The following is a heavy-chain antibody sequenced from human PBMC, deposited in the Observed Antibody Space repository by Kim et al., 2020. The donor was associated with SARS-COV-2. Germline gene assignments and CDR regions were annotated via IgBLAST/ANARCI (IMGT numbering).Heavy chain of an antibody. V-gene: IGHV4-34*01. Sequence: SETLSLTCAVYGGSFSGYYWSWIRQPPGKGLEWIGEINHSGSTNYNPSLKSRVTISVDTSKNQFSLKLSSVTAADTALYYCARGGYYDSSGYYFRYYYYGMDVWGQGTTVTVSS. CDR1: GGSFSGYY. D-gene: IGHD3-22*01. J-gene: IGHJ6*02. CDR2: INHSGST. CDR3: ARGGYYDSSGYYFRYYYYGMDV.